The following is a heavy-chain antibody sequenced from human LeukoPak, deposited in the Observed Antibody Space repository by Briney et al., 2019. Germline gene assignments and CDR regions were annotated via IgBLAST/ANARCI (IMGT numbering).Heavy chain of an antibody. D-gene: IGHD3-16*02. V-gene: IGHV3-23*01. CDR3: AKSLGVGGYTRYKGFDQ. CDR2: ISNSEGSS. CDR1: GFTFNSFA. J-gene: IGHJ4*02. Sequence: PGGSLRLSCAASGFTFNSFAMNWVRQAPGKGLEWVSSISNSEGSSHYADFVKGRCTISRDNSKNTLHLQMNSLRAEDTAVYYCAKSLGVGGYTRYKGFDQWGQGTLVTVSS.